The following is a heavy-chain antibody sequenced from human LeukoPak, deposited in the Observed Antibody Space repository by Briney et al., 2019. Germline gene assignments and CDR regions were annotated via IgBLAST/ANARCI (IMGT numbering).Heavy chain of an antibody. CDR3: ARERIVATITLSLFDY. V-gene: IGHV1-46*01. Sequence: ASVKVSCKASGYTFTSYYMHWVRQAPGQGLEWMGIINPSGGSTSYAQKFQGRVTMARDMSTSTVYMELSSLRSEDTAVYYCARERIVATITLSLFDYWGQGTLATVSS. CDR2: INPSGGST. J-gene: IGHJ4*02. D-gene: IGHD5-12*01. CDR1: GYTFTSYY.